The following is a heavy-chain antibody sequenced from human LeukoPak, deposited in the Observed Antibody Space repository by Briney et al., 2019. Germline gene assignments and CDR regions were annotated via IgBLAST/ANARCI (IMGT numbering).Heavy chain of an antibody. D-gene: IGHD6-13*01. J-gene: IGHJ4*02. CDR1: GGSFSGYY. V-gene: IGHV4-34*01. CDR2: INHSGST. CDR3: ARTEQQLVQFDY. Sequence: SETLSLTCAVYGGSFSGYYWSWIRQPPGKGLEWIGEINHSGSTNYNPSLKSRVTISVDTSKYQFSLKLSSVTAADTAVYYCARTEQQLVQFDYWGQGTLVTVSS.